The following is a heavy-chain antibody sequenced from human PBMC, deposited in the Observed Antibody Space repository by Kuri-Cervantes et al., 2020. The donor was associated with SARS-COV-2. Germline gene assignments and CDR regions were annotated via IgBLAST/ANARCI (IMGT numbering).Heavy chain of an antibody. V-gene: IGHV4-4*02. D-gene: IGHD6-13*01. CDR2: IYHSGST. CDR1: GGSISSSNW. Sequence: SCAVSGGSISSSNWWSWVRQPPGKGLEWIGEIYHSGSTNYNPSLKSRVTISVDTSKNQFSLKLSSVTAADTAVYYCARWQQQLVLYGMDVWGQGTTVTVSS. CDR3: ARWQQQLVLYGMDV. J-gene: IGHJ6*02.